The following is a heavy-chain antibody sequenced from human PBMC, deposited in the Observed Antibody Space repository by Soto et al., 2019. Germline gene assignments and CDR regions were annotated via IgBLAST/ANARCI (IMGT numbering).Heavy chain of an antibody. Sequence: WGSLIFSCSASGFYFSVYTMYWVRQTPDQRVQYISIIDSQGQIRDYAASAKRGFAMSRDNAKNMLYLQMTSLRSDDTAVYYCVKDRIRHCTSSRCYLLDYWGQGTPVAAPQ. J-gene: IGHJ4*02. CDR3: VKDRIRHCTSSRCYLLDY. CDR2: IDSQGQIR. CDR1: GFYFSVYT. D-gene: IGHD2-2*01. V-gene: IGHV3-64D*06.